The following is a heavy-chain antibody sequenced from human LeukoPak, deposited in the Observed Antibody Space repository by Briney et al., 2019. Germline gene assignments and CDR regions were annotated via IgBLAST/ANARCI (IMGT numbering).Heavy chain of an antibody. CDR1: GFTFDDYG. J-gene: IGHJ4*02. CDR3: AKGGLRFLEWLFDY. CDR2: ISGSGGST. Sequence: PGGSLRLSCAASGFTFDDYGMSWVRQAPGKGLEWVSAISGSGGSTYYADSVKGRFTISRDNSKNTLYLQMNSLRAEDTAVYYCAKGGLRFLEWLFDYWGQGTLVTVSS. D-gene: IGHD3-3*01. V-gene: IGHV3-23*01.